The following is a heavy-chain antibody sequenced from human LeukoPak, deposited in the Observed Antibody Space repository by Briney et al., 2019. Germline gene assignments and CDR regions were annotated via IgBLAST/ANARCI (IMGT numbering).Heavy chain of an antibody. CDR3: AKRLRDGYNSPIDY. D-gene: IGHD5-24*01. CDR1: GFTVSSNS. V-gene: IGHV3-23*01. Sequence: GGSLRLSCTVSGFTVSSNSMSWVRQAPGKGLEWVSAVSGSAFSTYYADSVKDRFTISRDIPRNTLYLQMNSLRDDDTAVYYCAKRLRDGYNSPIDYWGQGILVTVSS. J-gene: IGHJ4*02. CDR2: VSGSAFST.